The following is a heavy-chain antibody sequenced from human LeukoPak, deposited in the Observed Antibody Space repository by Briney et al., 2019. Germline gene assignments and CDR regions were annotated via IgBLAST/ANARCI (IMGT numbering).Heavy chain of an antibody. CDR3: ATAGRITTFGVAPYDFDY. J-gene: IGHJ4*02. D-gene: IGHD3-3*01. CDR2: FDPEDGET. V-gene: IGHV1-24*01. CDR1: GYTLTELS. Sequence: ASVKVSCKVSGYTLTELSMHWVRQAPGKGLEWMGGFDPEDGETVYAQKFQGRVSMTEDTSTNTAHMELSSLRSEDTAVYYCATAGRITTFGVAPYDFDYWGQGTLVTVS.